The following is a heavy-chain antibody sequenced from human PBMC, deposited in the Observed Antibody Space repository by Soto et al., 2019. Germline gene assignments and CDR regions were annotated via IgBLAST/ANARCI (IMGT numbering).Heavy chain of an antibody. Sequence: GGSLRLSCAASGFTFDDYTMHWVRQAPGKGLEWVSLMSWDGGHTYYADSVKGRFTISRDNSKNSLYLQMNSLRTEDTALYYCAKDVGGYTYGSGHDYWGQGTLVTVSS. CDR3: AKDVGGYTYGSGHDY. D-gene: IGHD5-18*01. J-gene: IGHJ4*02. V-gene: IGHV3-43*01. CDR1: GFTFDDYT. CDR2: MSWDGGHT.